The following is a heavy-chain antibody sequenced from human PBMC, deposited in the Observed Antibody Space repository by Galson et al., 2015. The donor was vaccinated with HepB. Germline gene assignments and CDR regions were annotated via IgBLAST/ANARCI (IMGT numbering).Heavy chain of an antibody. J-gene: IGHJ4*02. CDR1: GFTFSRYW. CDR3: ARDYCTGGRCYEGPLDY. CDR2: INSDGNST. Sequence: SLRLSCAASGFTFSRYWMHWVRQAPGKGLVWVSHINSDGNSTDYADSVKGRFTISRDNAKNTLYLQMNSLRAEDTAVYYCARDYCTGGRCYEGPLDYWGQGTLVTFSS. V-gene: IGHV3-74*01. D-gene: IGHD2-15*01.